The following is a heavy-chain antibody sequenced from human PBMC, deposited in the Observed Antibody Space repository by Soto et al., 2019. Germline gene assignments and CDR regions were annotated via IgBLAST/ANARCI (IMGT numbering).Heavy chain of an antibody. CDR1: KFTITSYG. V-gene: IGHV3-74*01. Sequence: EVQLVESGGGLVQPGGSVRLSCAASKFTITSYGMHWVRQAPGTGLVWVSRINSDGSSISYADAVKGRFTISRDNAKNTLYLQMNSLRVEDTAVYYCAREVSNGYVLRGMDVWGQGTTVTVFS. J-gene: IGHJ6*02. D-gene: IGHD3-16*01. CDR2: INSDGSSI. CDR3: AREVSNGYVLRGMDV.